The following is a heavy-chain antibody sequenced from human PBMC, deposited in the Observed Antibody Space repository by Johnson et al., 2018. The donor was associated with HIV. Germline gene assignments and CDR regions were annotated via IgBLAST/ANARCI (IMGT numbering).Heavy chain of an antibody. J-gene: IGHJ3*02. V-gene: IGHV3-64*01. CDR2: ISSNGGST. CDR1: GFTFSSYA. D-gene: IGHD1-7*01. CDR3: ARLRETKGSYDAFDI. Sequence: EVQLVESGGGLVQPGGSLRLSCAASGFTFSSYAMHWVRQAPGKGLEYVSAISSNGGSTYYANYVKGRFTISRDNSKNTLYLQMGSLRAEDMAVYYCARLRETKGSYDAFDIWGPGTMVTVSS.